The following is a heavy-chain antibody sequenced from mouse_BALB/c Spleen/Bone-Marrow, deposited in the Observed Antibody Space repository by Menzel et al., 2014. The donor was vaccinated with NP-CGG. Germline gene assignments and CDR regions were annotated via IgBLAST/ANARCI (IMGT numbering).Heavy chain of an antibody. Sequence: EVKLMESGGGLVQPGGFLRLSCATSGFTFTDHYMSWVRQPPGKALGWLGFIRNKANGYTTEYSASVKGRFTISRDNSQSIVYLQMNTLRAEDSATYYCARDYLYYFDYWGQGTTLTVSS. V-gene: IGHV7-3*02. CDR2: IRNKANGYTT. D-gene: IGHD2-1*01. CDR3: ARDYLYYFDY. CDR1: GFTFTDHY. J-gene: IGHJ2*01.